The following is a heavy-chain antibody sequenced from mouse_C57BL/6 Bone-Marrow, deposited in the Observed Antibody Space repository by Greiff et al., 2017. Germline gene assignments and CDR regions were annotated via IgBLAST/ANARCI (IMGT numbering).Heavy chain of an antibody. J-gene: IGHJ3*01. CDR2: IDPSDSYT. V-gene: IGHV1-69*01. CDR1: GYTFTSYW. CDR3: AKGDYDGSWFAY. D-gene: IGHD2-4*01. Sequence: QVQLQQPGAELVMPGASVKLSCKASGYTFTSYWMHWVKQRPGQGLEWIGEIDPSDSYTNYNQKFKGKSTLTVDKSSSTAYMQLSSPTSEDSAVYYCAKGDYDGSWFAYWGQGTLVTVSA.